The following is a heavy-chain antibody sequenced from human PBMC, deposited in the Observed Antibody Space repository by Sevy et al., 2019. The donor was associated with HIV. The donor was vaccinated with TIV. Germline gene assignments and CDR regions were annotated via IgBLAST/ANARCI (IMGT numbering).Heavy chain of an antibody. CDR3: ARDLGYYYDSSGYYLNYYYYYGMDV. CDR2: ISAYNGNT. CDR1: GYTFTSYG. D-gene: IGHD3-22*01. J-gene: IGHJ6*02. Sequence: GSVKVSCKASGYTFTSYGISWVRQAPGQGLEWMGWISAYNGNTNYAQKLQGRVTMTTDTSTSTAYMELRSLRSDDTAVYYCARDLGYYYDSSGYYLNYYYYYGMDVWGQGTTVTVSS. V-gene: IGHV1-18*01.